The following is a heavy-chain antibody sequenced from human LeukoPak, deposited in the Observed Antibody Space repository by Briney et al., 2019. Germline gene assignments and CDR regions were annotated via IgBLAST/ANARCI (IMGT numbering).Heavy chain of an antibody. D-gene: IGHD3-16*01. Sequence: GGSLRLSCAASGFTFSSYWMNWARQAPGKGLEWVASINHNGNVNYYVDSVKGRFTFSRDNAKNSLYLQMSNLRAEDTAVYFCARGGGLDVWGQGATVTVSS. CDR3: ARGGGLDV. V-gene: IGHV3-7*03. J-gene: IGHJ6*02. CDR1: GFTFSSYW. CDR2: INHNGNVN.